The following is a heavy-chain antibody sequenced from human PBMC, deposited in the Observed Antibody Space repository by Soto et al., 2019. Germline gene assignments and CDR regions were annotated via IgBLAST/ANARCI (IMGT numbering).Heavy chain of an antibody. V-gene: IGHV1-69*05. CDR2: IIPIFGTA. Sequence: SVKVSCKASGGTFSSYAISWVRQAPGQGLEWMGGIIPIFGTADSAKGRFTISRDSSKNTLYLQMNSLRAEDTALYYCAATVGPTRRGYFDYWGQGTLVTVSS. CDR3: AATVGPTRRGYFDY. D-gene: IGHD1-26*01. J-gene: IGHJ4*02. CDR1: GGTFSSYA.